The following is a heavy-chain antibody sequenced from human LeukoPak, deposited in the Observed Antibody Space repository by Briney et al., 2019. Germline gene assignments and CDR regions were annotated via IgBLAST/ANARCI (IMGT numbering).Heavy chain of an antibody. CDR1: GFTFSDYY. J-gene: IGHJ4*02. CDR3: AREDYDSSGYYSY. CDR2: ISSSGSTI. D-gene: IGHD3-22*01. V-gene: IGHV3-11*04. Sequence: GGSLRLSCAASGFTFSDYYMSWIRQAPGKGLEWVSYISSSGSTIYYADSVKGRFIISRDNAKKSLYLQMNSLRAEDTAVYYCAREDYDSSGYYSYWGQGTLVTVSS.